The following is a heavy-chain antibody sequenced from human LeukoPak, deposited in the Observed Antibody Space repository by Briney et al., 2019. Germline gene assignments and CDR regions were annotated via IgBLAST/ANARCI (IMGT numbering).Heavy chain of an antibody. J-gene: IGHJ4*02. D-gene: IGHD3-16*01. CDR3: AREDRGGLVAF. V-gene: IGHV3-23*01. Sequence: PGGSLRPSCAASGFIFTNYAMNWVRQAPGKGLEWVSSISGNGDYTYYADSAKGRFAISRDNSKITLYLQMNSLRAEDTAVYYCAREDRGGLVAFWGQGTLVTVYS. CDR2: ISGNGDYT. CDR1: GFIFTNYA.